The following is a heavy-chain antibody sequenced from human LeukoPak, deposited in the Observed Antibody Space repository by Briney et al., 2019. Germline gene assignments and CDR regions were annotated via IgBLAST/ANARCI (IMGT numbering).Heavy chain of an antibody. D-gene: IGHD3-10*01. J-gene: IGHJ4*02. CDR2: IYHSGST. V-gene: IGHV4-30-2*01. Sequence: SETLSLTCAVSGGSISSGGYSWSWIRQPPGKGLEWIGYIYHSGSTYYNPSLKSRVTISVDRSKNQFSLKLSSVTAADTAVYYCASDQDGFFDYWGQGTLVTVSS. CDR3: ASDQDGFFDY. CDR1: GGSISSGGYS.